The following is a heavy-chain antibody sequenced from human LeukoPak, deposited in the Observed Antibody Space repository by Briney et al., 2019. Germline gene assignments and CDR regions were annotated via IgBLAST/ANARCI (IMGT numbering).Heavy chain of an antibody. CDR3: AREREMATIGDAFDI. D-gene: IGHD5-24*01. V-gene: IGHV1-2*02. CDR1: GYTFTGYD. J-gene: IGHJ3*02. Sequence: ASVKVSCKASGYTFTGYDMHWVRQAPGQGLEWMGWINPNSGGTNYAQKFQGGVTMTRDTSISRAYMEVSRLRSDDTAVYYCAREREMATIGDAFDIWGQGTMVTVSS. CDR2: INPNSGGT.